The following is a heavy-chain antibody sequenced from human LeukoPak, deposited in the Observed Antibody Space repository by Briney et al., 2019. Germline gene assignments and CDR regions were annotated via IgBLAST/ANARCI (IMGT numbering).Heavy chain of an antibody. Sequence: GGSLRLSCAVSGFTFSSHWMGWVRQASGKGLEWVANIMGDGAKKYYVDSVKGRFTISRDNAKNSLYLQMNSLRGEDTAVYYCARGAPVGYWGQGTLVTVSS. CDR2: IMGDGAKK. V-gene: IGHV3-7*01. CDR1: GFTFSSHW. J-gene: IGHJ4*02. CDR3: ARGAPVGY. D-gene: IGHD1-26*01.